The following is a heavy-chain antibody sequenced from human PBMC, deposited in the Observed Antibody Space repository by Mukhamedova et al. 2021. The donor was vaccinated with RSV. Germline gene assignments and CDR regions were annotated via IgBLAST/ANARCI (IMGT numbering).Heavy chain of an antibody. J-gene: IGHJ2*01. D-gene: IGHD4-23*01. Sequence: IRQPPGKGLEWIGYIYYSGSTNYNPSRKSRVTISVDTSKNQFSLKLSSVTAADTAVYYCARDRATAATPSVWYVELWGRGT. CDR2: IYYSGST. CDR3: ARDRATAATPSVWYVEL. V-gene: IGHV4-59*01.